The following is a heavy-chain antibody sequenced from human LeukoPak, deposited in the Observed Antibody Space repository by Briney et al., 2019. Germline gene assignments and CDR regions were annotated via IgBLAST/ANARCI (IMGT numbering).Heavy chain of an antibody. D-gene: IGHD6-19*01. CDR3: AKVRPTRFVESSGWLELGY. V-gene: IGHV3-43*02. J-gene: IGHJ4*02. CDR2: ISGDGSRT. Sequence: GGSLRLSCAASGFTFSSYAMSWVRQAPGKGLEWVFLISGDGSRTYYADSVKGRFTISRDNSKNSLYLQMNSLRTEDTAFYYCAKVRPTRFVESSGWLELGYWGQGTLVTVSS. CDR1: GFTFSSYA.